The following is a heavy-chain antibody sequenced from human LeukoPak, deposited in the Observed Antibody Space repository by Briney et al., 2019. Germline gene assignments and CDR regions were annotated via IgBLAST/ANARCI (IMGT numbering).Heavy chain of an antibody. CDR2: IKSNSDGGTA. V-gene: IGHV3-15*01. Sequence: GGALRPSFVASGYPPNNTWVTWVRPAPGAGLEGVGRIKSNSDGGTADYATAVKGRFTISREDSKNMVFLQMTSLKIEDTGAYHCTTAPCSTGSCDPDDAFDVWGLGTMVTVSS. D-gene: IGHD2-2*01. CDR1: GYPPNNTW. J-gene: IGHJ3*01. CDR3: TTAPCSTGSCDPDDAFDV.